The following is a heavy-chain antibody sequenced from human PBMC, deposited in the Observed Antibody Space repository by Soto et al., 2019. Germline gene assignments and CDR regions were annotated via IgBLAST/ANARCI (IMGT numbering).Heavy chain of an antibody. CDR3: ARDQGGITGTTYSWFDP. CDR1: GGSISSGDYY. CDR2: IYYSGST. J-gene: IGHJ5*02. Sequence: SETLSLTCTVSGGSISSGDYYWSWIRQPPGKGLEWIGYIYYSGSTYYNPSLKSRVTISVDTSKNQFSLKLSSVTAADTAAYYCARDQGGITGTTYSWFDPWGQGTLVTVSS. V-gene: IGHV4-30-4*01. D-gene: IGHD1-7*01.